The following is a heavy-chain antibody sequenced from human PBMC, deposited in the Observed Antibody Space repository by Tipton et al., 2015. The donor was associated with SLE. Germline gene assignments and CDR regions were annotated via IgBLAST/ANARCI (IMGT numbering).Heavy chain of an antibody. V-gene: IGHV3-21*01. CDR1: GFTFSSYS. Sequence: GSLRLSCAASGFTFSSYSMNWVRQAPGKGLEWVSSISSSSSYIYYADSVKGRFTISRDNSKNTLYLQMNSLRAEDTAVYYCAKDRYYDSSGYGYYYMDVWGKGTTVTVSS. J-gene: IGHJ6*03. D-gene: IGHD3-22*01. CDR3: AKDRYYDSSGYGYYYMDV. CDR2: ISSSSSYI.